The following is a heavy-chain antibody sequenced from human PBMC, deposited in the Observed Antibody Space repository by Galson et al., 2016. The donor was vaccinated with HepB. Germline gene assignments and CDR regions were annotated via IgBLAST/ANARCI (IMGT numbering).Heavy chain of an antibody. D-gene: IGHD3-10*01. J-gene: IGHJ3*02. Sequence: SLRLSCAASGFTFSNYVVHWVRQAPGKGLEWVALIWYDGSNKYYADSVQGRFTISRDNSKNTVYLQMNSLRAEDTAVYYCARDRGDGAFDIWGQGTMVTVSS. CDR2: IWYDGSNK. CDR1: GFTFSNYV. V-gene: IGHV3-33*01. CDR3: ARDRGDGAFDI.